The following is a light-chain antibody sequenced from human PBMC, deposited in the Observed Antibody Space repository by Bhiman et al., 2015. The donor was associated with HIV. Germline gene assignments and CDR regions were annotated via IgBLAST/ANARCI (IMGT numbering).Light chain of an antibody. Sequence: QSALTQPASVSGSPGQSITISCTGTSSDVGGYNYVSWYQQHPGKAPKLMIYDVSNRPSGVPDRFSGSKSGNTASLTISGLQAEDEADYYCCSYAGSYTFDYVFGTGTQVTVL. CDR2: DVS. CDR1: SSDVGGYNY. V-gene: IGLV2-11*01. J-gene: IGLJ1*01. CDR3: CSYAGSYTFDYV.